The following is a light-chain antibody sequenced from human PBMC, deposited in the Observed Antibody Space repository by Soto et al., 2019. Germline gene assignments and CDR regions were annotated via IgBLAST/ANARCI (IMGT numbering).Light chain of an antibody. V-gene: IGKV3-11*01. CDR3: QHRNDWPFT. J-gene: IGKJ4*01. CDR2: DVS. Sequence: EVVLTQSPATLSLSPGERATLSCRASQSVYSYLAWYQQKPGQPPRLLISDVSNRANGNPARFSGSGYGTDFTLTIRSLEPEDFAVYYCQHRNDWPFTFGGGTKVEIK. CDR1: QSVYSY.